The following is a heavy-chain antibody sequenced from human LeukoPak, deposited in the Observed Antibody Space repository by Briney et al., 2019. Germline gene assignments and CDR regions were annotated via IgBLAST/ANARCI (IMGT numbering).Heavy chain of an antibody. CDR1: GGSISSYC. CDR3: ARVGGKYDAFDI. Sequence: PSETLSLTCTVSGGSISSYCWSWIRQPPGKGLEWIGYIYYSVSTNYNPSLKRRVPISVDTSKNQFSLKLSSVTAADTAVYYCARVGGKYDAFDIWGQGTMVTVSS. V-gene: IGHV4-59*01. D-gene: IGHD4-23*01. J-gene: IGHJ3*02. CDR2: IYYSVST.